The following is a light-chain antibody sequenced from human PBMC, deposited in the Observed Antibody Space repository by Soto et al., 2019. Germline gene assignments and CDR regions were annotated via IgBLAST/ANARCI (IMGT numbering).Light chain of an antibody. CDR3: CSYAGGGVV. V-gene: IGLV2-23*02. J-gene: IGLJ2*01. CDR1: SSDVGSYNL. CDR2: EVS. Sequence: QSVLTQPASVSGSPGQSITISCTGTSSDVGSYNLVSWYQQHPGKAPKLMIYEVSKRPSGVSNRFSGSKSGNTASLTISGLQAEDEADYYCCSYAGGGVVFGGGTKVTVL.